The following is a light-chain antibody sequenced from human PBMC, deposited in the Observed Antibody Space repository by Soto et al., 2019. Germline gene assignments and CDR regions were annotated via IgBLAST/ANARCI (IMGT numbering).Light chain of an antibody. J-gene: IGKJ4*01. CDR2: GAS. V-gene: IGKV3-15*01. CDR3: QQYNNWPPLT. CDR1: QSVNSN. Sequence: EIVMTQSPATLSVSPGERATLSCRASQSVNSNLAWYQQKPGQAPRLLIYGASNRATGIPARFSGSGSGTEFTLTITSLQSEDLAVYYCQQYNNWPPLTFGGGTKVDIK.